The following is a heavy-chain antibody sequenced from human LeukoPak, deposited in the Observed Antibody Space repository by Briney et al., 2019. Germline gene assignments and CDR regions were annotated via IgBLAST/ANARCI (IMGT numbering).Heavy chain of an antibody. CDR2: IRSKANSYAT. J-gene: IGHJ6*03. Sequence: GGSLTLSCAASGFTFSGSAMHWVRQASGKGLEWVGRIRSKANSYATAYAASVKGRFTISRDDSKNTAYLQMNSLKTEDTAVYYCTRQGPELRYYYMDVWGKGTTVTVSS. D-gene: IGHD1-7*01. CDR3: TRQGPELRYYYMDV. CDR1: GFTFSGSA. V-gene: IGHV3-73*01.